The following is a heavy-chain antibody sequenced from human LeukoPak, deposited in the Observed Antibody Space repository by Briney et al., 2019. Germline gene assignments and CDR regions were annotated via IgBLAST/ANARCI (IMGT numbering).Heavy chain of an antibody. D-gene: IGHD4-23*01. V-gene: IGHV1-2*02. CDR3: AKDPDDYGGNSEGY. CDR1: GYTFTGYY. Sequence: ASVKVSCKASGYTFTGYYMHWVRQAPGQGLEWMGWINPNSGGTNYAQKFQGRVTMARDTSISTAYMELSRLRSDDTAVYYCAKDPDDYGGNSEGYWGQGTLVTVSS. J-gene: IGHJ4*02. CDR2: INPNSGGT.